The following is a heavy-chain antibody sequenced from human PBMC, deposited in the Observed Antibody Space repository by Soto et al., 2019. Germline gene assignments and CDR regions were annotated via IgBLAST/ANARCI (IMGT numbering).Heavy chain of an antibody. J-gene: IGHJ6*03. D-gene: IGHD3-3*01. CDR2: IDAGNGDT. Sequence: ASVKVSCKASGYTFTCNSMHWVRQAPGQRLEWMGWIDAGNGDTKYSQKFQGRVTITRDTSASTAYMELSSLRSEDTAVYYCARGGVDFWSGYPNYYYYYYMDVWGKGTTVTVSS. CDR3: ARGGVDFWSGYPNYYYYYYMDV. V-gene: IGHV1-3*01. CDR1: GYTFTCNS.